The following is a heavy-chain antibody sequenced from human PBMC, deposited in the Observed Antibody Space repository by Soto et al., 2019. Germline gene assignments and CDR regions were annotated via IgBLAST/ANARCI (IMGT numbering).Heavy chain of an antibody. CDR1: GGTFSSYS. J-gene: IGHJ6*02. D-gene: IGHD2-2*01. Sequence: GASVKVSCKASGGTFSSYSISWVRQAPGRGLEWMGGIIPIFGTANYAQKFQGRVTITADESTSTAYMELSSLRSEDTAVYYCARVDCISTSCYSGMDVWGQGTTVTVSS. V-gene: IGHV1-69*13. CDR3: ARVDCISTSCYSGMDV. CDR2: IIPIFGTA.